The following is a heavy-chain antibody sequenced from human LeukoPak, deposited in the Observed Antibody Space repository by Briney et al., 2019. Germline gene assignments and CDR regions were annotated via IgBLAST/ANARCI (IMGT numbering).Heavy chain of an antibody. J-gene: IGHJ4*02. CDR1: GYSFNSSYY. Sequence: PSETLSLTCAVSGYSFNSSYYWGWIRHPPGKGLEWIGSIYYNGRTFYNPSLKSRVTMSVDTSKNQFSLKLNSVTAADTAVYYCARVYSTSSRLDYWGQGTPVTVSS. V-gene: IGHV4-38-2*01. CDR2: IYYNGRT. D-gene: IGHD6-6*01. CDR3: ARVYSTSSRLDY.